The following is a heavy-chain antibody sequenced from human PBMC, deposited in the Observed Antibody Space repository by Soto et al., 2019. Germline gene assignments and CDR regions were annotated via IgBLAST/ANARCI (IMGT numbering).Heavy chain of an antibody. CDR2: ISPYTGDT. Sequence: QVQLVQSGDEMKKPGASVRVSCKASGYIFVNYGIAWVRQAPGQGLEWMGWISPYTGDTHSASKVQGRLTMTTDTSTSTAYMDLGSLTSDDKAVYYCAMVDNYVTPTPQDVWGQGTTVTVSS. V-gene: IGHV1-18*01. CDR1: GYIFVNYG. J-gene: IGHJ6*02. D-gene: IGHD3-16*01. CDR3: AMVDNYVTPTPQDV.